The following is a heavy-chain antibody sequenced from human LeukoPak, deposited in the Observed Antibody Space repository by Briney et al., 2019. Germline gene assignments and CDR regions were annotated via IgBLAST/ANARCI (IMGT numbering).Heavy chain of an antibody. D-gene: IGHD2-15*01. CDR2: ISYDGSNK. J-gene: IGHJ3*02. CDR3: AKLPMEPGDCSGGSCSDI. CDR1: GFTFSSYG. Sequence: GGSLRLSCAASGFTFSSYGMHWVRPAPGKGLEWVAVISYDGSNKYYADSVKGRFTISRDNSKNTLYLQMNSLRAEDTAVYYCAKLPMEPGDCSGGSCSDIWGQGTMVTVSS. V-gene: IGHV3-30*18.